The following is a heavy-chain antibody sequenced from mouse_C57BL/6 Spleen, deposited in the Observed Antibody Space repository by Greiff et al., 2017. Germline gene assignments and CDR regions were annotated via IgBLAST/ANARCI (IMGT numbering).Heavy chain of an antibody. Sequence: QVQLKESGPELVKPGASVKISCKASGYAFSSSWMNWVKQRPGKGLEWIGRIYPGDGDTNYNGKFKGKATLTADKSSSTAYMQLSSLTSEDSAVYFCARCGNYYAMDYWGQGTSVTVSS. CDR1: GYAFSSSW. V-gene: IGHV1-82*01. CDR2: IYPGDGDT. D-gene: IGHD2-1*01. J-gene: IGHJ4*01. CDR3: ARCGNYYAMDY.